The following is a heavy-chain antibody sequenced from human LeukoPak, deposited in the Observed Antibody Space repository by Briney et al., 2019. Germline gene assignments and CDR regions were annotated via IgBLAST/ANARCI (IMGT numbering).Heavy chain of an antibody. D-gene: IGHD6-13*01. CDR3: ARGGYSSSPDY. CDR2: ISSSSSYT. V-gene: IGHV3-11*06. Sequence: GGSLRLSCAASGFTFSDYYMSWIRQAPGKGLEWVSYISSSSSYTNYADSVKGRFTISRDNAKNSLYLQMNSLRAEDTAVYYYARGGYSSSPDYWGQGTLVTVSS. CDR1: GFTFSDYY. J-gene: IGHJ4*02.